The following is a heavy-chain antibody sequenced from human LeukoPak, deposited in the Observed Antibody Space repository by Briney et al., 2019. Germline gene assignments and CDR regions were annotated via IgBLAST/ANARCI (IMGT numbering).Heavy chain of an antibody. CDR1: GFTFSDYY. D-gene: IGHD1-26*01. V-gene: IGHV3-11*01. CDR2: ISSSGSTI. J-gene: IGHJ4*02. CDR3: VTEYSGSFDS. Sequence: GGSLRLSCAASGFTFSDYYMSWIRQAPGKGLEWVSYISSSGSTIYYADSVKGRFTISRDNAKNSLYLQMNNLKTEDTAVYYCVTEYSGSFDSWGQGTLVTVSS.